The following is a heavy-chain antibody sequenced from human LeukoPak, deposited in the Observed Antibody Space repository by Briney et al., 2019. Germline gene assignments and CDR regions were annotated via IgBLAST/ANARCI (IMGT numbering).Heavy chain of an antibody. CDR2: INTNTGNP. Sequence: GASVKVSCKASGYTFTNYAMNWVRQAPGQGLDWMGWINTNTGNPTYAQGFTGRFVFSLDTSVSTAYLQISSLKAEDTAVYYCARGPNHYYDSSGYYGDCWGQGILVTVSS. D-gene: IGHD3-22*01. CDR1: GYTFTNYA. J-gene: IGHJ4*02. CDR3: ARGPNHYYDSSGYYGDC. V-gene: IGHV7-4-1*02.